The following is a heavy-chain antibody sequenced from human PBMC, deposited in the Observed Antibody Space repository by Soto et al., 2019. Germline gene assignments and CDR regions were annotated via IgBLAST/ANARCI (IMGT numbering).Heavy chain of an antibody. CDR3: AREIPTADY. CDR1: GYTFTSYV. Sequence: QVQLVQSGAEVKKPGASVKVSCKASGYTFTSYVITWVRQPPGQGLGWMGWMSAYNGNPNYAQQLQVRVTMTTDTSTSTASMELGSRRSDATAVYYCAREIPTADYWGQGTLVTVAS. J-gene: IGHJ4*02. V-gene: IGHV1-18*01. CDR2: MSAYNGNP.